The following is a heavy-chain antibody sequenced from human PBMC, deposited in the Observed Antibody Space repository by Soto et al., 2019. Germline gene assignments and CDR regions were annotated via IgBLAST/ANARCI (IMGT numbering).Heavy chain of an antibody. CDR1: GFTFSSYA. CDR3: AKDNTIFGVVITSDAFDI. J-gene: IGHJ3*02. V-gene: IGHV3-23*01. D-gene: IGHD3-3*01. Sequence: GGSLRLSCAASGFTFSSYAMSWVRQAPGKGLEWVSAISGSGGSTYYADSVKGRFTISRDNSKNTLYLQMNSLRAEDTAVYYCAKDNTIFGVVITSDAFDIWGQGTMVTVSS. CDR2: ISGSGGST.